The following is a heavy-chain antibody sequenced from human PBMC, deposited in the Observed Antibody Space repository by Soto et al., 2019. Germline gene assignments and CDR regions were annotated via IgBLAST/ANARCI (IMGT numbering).Heavy chain of an antibody. CDR3: AREDAGVAVAGVLDP. D-gene: IGHD6-19*01. Sequence: ASVKVSCKASGYTFTSYYMHWVRQAPGQGLEWKGKINPSGGSTSYAQKFQGRVTMTRDTSTSTVYMELSSLRSEDTAVYYCAREDAGVAVAGVLDPWGQGTLVTVSS. J-gene: IGHJ5*02. V-gene: IGHV1-46*03. CDR1: GYTFTSYY. CDR2: INPSGGST.